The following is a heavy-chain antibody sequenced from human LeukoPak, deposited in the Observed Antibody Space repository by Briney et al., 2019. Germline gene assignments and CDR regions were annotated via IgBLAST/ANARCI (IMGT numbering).Heavy chain of an antibody. CDR1: GGSISSYY. CDR2: IYYSGST. CDR3: ARGVNYGSGSYVY. Sequence: SETLSLTCTVSGGSISSYYWSWIRQPPGKGLEWIGYIYYSGSTYYNPSLKSRVTISVDTSKNQFSLKLSSVTAADTAVYYCARGVNYGSGSYVYWGQGTLVTVSS. J-gene: IGHJ4*02. V-gene: IGHV4-59*12. D-gene: IGHD3-10*01.